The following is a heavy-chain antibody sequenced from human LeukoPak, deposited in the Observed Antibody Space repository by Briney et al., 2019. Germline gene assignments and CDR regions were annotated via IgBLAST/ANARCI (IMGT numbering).Heavy chain of an antibody. CDR3: ARRWELLDDAFDI. D-gene: IGHD1-26*01. Sequence: SETLSLTCTVSGGSISSSSYYWGWIRQPPGKGLEWIGSTYYRGSTYYNPSLKSRVTISGDTSKNQFSLKLSSVTAADTAVYYCARRWELLDDAFDIWGQGTMVTVSS. CDR2: TYYRGST. CDR1: GGSISSSSYY. J-gene: IGHJ3*02. V-gene: IGHV4-39*01.